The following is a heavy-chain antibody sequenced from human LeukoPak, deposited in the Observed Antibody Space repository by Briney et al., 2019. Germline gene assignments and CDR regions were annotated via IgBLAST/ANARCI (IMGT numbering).Heavy chain of an antibody. V-gene: IGHV3-23*01. CDR3: AKDLPSGY. Sequence: GGSLRLSCAASGFTLSSYAMSWVLQAPGKGLEWVSAISDTGNTYHADSVKGRFTISRDSSKNTLYLQMNSLRAEDTAVYYCAKDLPSGYWGQGTLATVSS. J-gene: IGHJ4*02. CDR1: GFTLSSYA. CDR2: ISDTGNT.